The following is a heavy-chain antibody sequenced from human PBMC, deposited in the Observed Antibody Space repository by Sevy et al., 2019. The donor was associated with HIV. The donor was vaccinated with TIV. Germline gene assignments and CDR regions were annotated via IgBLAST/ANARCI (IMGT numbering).Heavy chain of an antibody. Sequence: GGSLRLSCAASGFIFSDYYMSWLRQAPGKGLEWISYISSSGATISYADSVKGRCTISRDNTRNSRYLQMNSPRAADTAVYSDAREQQSRPLLFAGDPGFDIWGQGTMVTVSS. V-gene: IGHV3-11*01. D-gene: IGHD6-6*01. CDR3: AREQQSRPLLFAGDPGFDI. CDR2: ISSSGATI. J-gene: IGHJ3*02. CDR1: GFIFSDYY.